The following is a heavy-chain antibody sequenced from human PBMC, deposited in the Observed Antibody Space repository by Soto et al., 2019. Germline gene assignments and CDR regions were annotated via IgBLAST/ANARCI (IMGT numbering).Heavy chain of an antibody. J-gene: IGHJ4*02. CDR1: GGTFSSYA. CDR3: ARGRYSSSWSLPTDY. Sequence: QVQMVQSGAEVKKPGSSVKVSCKASGGTFSSYAISWVRQAPGQGLEWMGGIIPIFGTENYAQKFQGRVTITADESTSTAYMELSSLRSEDTAVYYCARGRYSSSWSLPTDYWGQGTLVTVSS. D-gene: IGHD6-13*01. V-gene: IGHV1-69*01. CDR2: IIPIFGTE.